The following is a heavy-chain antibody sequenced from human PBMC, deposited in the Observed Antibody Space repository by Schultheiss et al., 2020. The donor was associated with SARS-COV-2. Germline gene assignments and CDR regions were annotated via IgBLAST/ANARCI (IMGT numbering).Heavy chain of an antibody. V-gene: IGHV4-31*03. CDR3: ARSPSRTTITMIVAEGYYFDY. Sequence: SETLSLTCTVSGGSISSGGYYWSWIRQHPGKGLEWIGEINHSGSTNYNPSLKSRVTISVDTSKNQFSLKLSSVTAADTAVYYCARSPSRTTITMIVAEGYYFDYWGQGTLVTVSS. CDR2: INHSGST. CDR1: GGSISSGGYY. J-gene: IGHJ4*02. D-gene: IGHD3-22*01.